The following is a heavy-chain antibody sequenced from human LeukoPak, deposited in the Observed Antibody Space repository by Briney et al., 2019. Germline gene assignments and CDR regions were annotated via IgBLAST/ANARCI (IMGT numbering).Heavy chain of an antibody. Sequence: SETLSLTCTVSGVSISSYYWSWIRQPPGKGLEWIGYIYYSGSTNYNPSLKSRVTISVDTSKNQFSLKLSSVTAADTAVYYCARVVSGSYLYFDYWGQGTLVTVSS. J-gene: IGHJ4*02. D-gene: IGHD1-26*01. V-gene: IGHV4-59*01. CDR3: ARVVSGSYLYFDY. CDR1: GVSISSYY. CDR2: IYYSGST.